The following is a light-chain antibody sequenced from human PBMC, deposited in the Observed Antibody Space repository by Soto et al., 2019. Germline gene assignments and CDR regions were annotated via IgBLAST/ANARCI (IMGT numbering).Light chain of an antibody. CDR1: HSVNSH. J-gene: IGKJ1*01. Sequence: MMMTQSPATLSVSPGERVTHSCRTSHSVNSHVAWYQQKPGQAPRLLLYGASTRATGIPVRFSGSGFGTEFTLTISSLQSEDFAVYYCQQYNAYSRTFGQGTKADIK. V-gene: IGKV3-15*01. CDR2: GAS. CDR3: QQYNAYSRT.